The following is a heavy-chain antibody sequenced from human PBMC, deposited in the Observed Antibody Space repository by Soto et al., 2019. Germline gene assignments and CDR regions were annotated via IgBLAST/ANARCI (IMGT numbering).Heavy chain of an antibody. CDR3: ARDYSSSWYYYYGMDV. J-gene: IGHJ6*02. CDR2: NNPNSGGT. CDR1: GYTFTGYY. Sequence: ASVKVSCKASGYTFTGYYMHWVRQAPGQGLEWMGWNNPNSGGTNYAQKFQGRVTMTRDTSISTAYMELSRLRSDDTAVYYCARDYSSSWYYYYGMDVWGQGTTVTVSS. V-gene: IGHV1-2*02. D-gene: IGHD6-13*01.